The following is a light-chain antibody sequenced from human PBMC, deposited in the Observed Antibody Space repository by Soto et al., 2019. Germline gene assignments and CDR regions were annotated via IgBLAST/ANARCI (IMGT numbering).Light chain of an antibody. V-gene: IGLV2-14*01. Sequence: QSVLTQPASVSGSPVQSITISCTGTSSDIGGSNSVSWYQQHPGKAPKLMISEVSNRPSGVSIRFSGSKSGNTASLTISGLQAEDEADYYCSSTTSGSTPFVFGAGTKLTAL. CDR2: EVS. J-gene: IGLJ1*01. CDR1: SSDIGGSNS. CDR3: SSTTSGSTPFV.